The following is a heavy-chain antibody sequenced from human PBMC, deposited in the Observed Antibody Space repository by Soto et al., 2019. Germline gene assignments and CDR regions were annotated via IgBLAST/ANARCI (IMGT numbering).Heavy chain of an antibody. CDR3: ASDPYDSSGYYYDY. D-gene: IGHD3-22*01. V-gene: IGHV4-30-4*02. Sequence: SETLSLTCTVSGPSISSGGYYWSWIRQHPGKGLEWIGYIYYSGSTYYNPSLKSRVTISVDTSKNQFSLKLSSVTAADTAVYYCASDPYDSSGYYYDYWGQGTLVTVS. CDR2: IYYSGST. J-gene: IGHJ4*02. CDR1: GPSISSGGYY.